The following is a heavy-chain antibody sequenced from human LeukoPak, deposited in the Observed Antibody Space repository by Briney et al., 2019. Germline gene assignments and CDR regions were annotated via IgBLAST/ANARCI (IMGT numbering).Heavy chain of an antibody. V-gene: IGHV5-51*01. CDR3: ARRYCIGGNCRYYIDY. CDR1: GYSFTNYW. CDR2: IYPGDSDT. J-gene: IGHJ4*02. D-gene: IGHD2-15*01. Sequence: GESLKSSCKGSGYSFTNYWIGWVRQMPGKGLEWMGIIYPGDSDTRYSPSFQGQVTISADKSINTAYLQWSSLKASDTAMYYCARRYCIGGNCRYYIDYWGQGTLVTVSP.